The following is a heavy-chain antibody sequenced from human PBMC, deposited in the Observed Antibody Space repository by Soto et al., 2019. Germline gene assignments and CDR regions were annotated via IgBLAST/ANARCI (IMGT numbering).Heavy chain of an antibody. Sequence: QVQLQESGPGLVKPSETLSLTCTVSGGSISSYYWSWIRQPPGKGLEWIGYIYYSGSTNYNPSLKXRVTISVDTSKNQFSLKLSSVTAADTAVYYCARRFGIAAGDYWGQGTLVTVSS. V-gene: IGHV4-59*01. CDR1: GGSISSYY. CDR2: IYYSGST. D-gene: IGHD6-25*01. J-gene: IGHJ4*02. CDR3: ARRFGIAAGDY.